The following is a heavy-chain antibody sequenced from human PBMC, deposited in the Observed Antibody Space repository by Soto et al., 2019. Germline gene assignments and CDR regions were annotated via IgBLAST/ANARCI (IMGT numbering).Heavy chain of an antibody. Sequence: ASVKVSCKASGYSFTSYGISLVRQAPGQGLEWMGWISAYNGNTNYARKLQGRVTMTTDTSTSTAYMELRSLRSDDTAVYYCARAVGGSYSRGIDHWGQGTLVTVSS. CDR2: ISAYNGNT. CDR1: GYSFTSYG. CDR3: ARAVGGSYSRGIDH. D-gene: IGHD1-26*01. J-gene: IGHJ4*02. V-gene: IGHV1-18*01.